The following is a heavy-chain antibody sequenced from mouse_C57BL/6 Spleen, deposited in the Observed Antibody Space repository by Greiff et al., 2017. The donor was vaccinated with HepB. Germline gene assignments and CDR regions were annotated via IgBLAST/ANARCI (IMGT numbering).Heavy chain of an antibody. D-gene: IGHD1-1*01. CDR2: IDPETGGT. J-gene: IGHJ2*01. V-gene: IGHV1-15*01. Sequence: QVQLQQSGAELVRPGASVTLSCKASGYTFTDYEMHWVKQTPVHGLEWIGAIDPETGGTAYNQKFKGKAILTADKSSSTAYMELRSLTSEDSAVYYCTPITTVVAGGFDYWGQGTTLTVSS. CDR3: TPITTVVAGGFDY. CDR1: GYTFTDYE.